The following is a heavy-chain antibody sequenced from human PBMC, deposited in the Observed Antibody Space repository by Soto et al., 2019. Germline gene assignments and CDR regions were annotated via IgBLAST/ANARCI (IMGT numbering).Heavy chain of an antibody. V-gene: IGHV3-74*01. CDR1: ELNISSYL. CDR2: INSDGSST. CDR3: VRTSLVVAAATREDY. J-gene: IGHJ4*02. D-gene: IGHD2-15*01. Sequence: GGSKRLSYAASELNISSYLRHWVRQKQGKGLVWVSRINSDGSSTSYADSVKGRFTISRDNAKNTLYLQMNSLRAEDTAVYYCVRTSLVVAAATREDYWGQGTLVTVSS.